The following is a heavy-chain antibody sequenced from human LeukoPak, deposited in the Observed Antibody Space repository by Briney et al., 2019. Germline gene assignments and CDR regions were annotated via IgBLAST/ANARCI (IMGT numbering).Heavy chain of an antibody. D-gene: IGHD5-12*01. V-gene: IGHV1-18*01. CDR3: AREYSGYDWGQFDY. J-gene: IGHJ4*02. CDR1: GYTFTSYG. CDR2: ISAYNGNT. Sequence: EASVKVSCKTSGYTFTSYGISWVRQAPGQGLEWMGWISAYNGNTNYAQKIQGRVAMTTDTSTSTAYMELRSLGSDDAAVYYCAREYSGYDWGQFDYWGQGTLVTVSS.